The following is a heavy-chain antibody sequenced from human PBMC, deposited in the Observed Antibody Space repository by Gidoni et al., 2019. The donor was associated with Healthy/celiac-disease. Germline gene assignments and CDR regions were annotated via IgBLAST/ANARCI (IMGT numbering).Heavy chain of an antibody. V-gene: IGHV3-73*02. CDR1: GFTFSGSA. J-gene: IGHJ4*02. CDR3: TRRQYDSSEN. CDR2: IRSKANSYAT. D-gene: IGHD3-22*01. Sequence: EVQLVESGGGLVQPGGSLQLSCAASGFTFSGSAMHWVRQASGKGLEWVGRIRSKANSYATAYAASVKGRFTISRDDSKNTAYLQMNSLKTEDTAVYYCTRRQYDSSENWGQGTLVTVSS.